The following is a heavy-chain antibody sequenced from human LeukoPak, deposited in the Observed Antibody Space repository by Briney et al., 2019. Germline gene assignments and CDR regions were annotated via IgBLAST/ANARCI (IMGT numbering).Heavy chain of an antibody. CDR3: ARETTWVFDY. CDR2: IYYSGST. D-gene: IGHD1-14*01. Sequence: SSETLSLTCTISGGSISSHYWSWIRQPPGKGLEWIGYIYYSGSTKYNPSLKSRVAMSADTSKNQLTLKLSSVPAADTAVYYCARETTWVFDYWGQGTLVTVSS. J-gene: IGHJ4*02. V-gene: IGHV4-59*11. CDR1: GGSISSHY.